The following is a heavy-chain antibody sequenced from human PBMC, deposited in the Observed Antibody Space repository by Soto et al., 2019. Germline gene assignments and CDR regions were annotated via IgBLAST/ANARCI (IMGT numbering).Heavy chain of an antibody. CDR3: ARVGVLLWFGDGRGWFDP. J-gene: IGHJ5*02. Sequence: LQLQEFRSGPVKPSPNLALNCAVLGCSLRHGGFFRNLVPAAPGKGLGWDGYIYHSGSNYYNPALKSRVTISVDRSKNQFSLKLSSVTAADTAVYYCARVGVLLWFGDGRGWFDPWGQGTLVTVSS. CDR2: IYHSGSN. CDR1: GCSLRHGGFF. D-gene: IGHD3-10*01. V-gene: IGHV4-30-2*01.